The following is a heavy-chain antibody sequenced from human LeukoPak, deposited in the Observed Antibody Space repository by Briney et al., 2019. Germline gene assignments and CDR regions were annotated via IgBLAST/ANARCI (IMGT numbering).Heavy chain of an antibody. CDR3: ARVRPLYGSGSFDY. D-gene: IGHD3-10*01. CDR1: GYTFTGYY. Sequence: VASVKVSCKASGYTFTGYYMHWVRQAPGQGLEWMGWINPNSGGTNYAQKFQGRVTMTRDTSISTAYMELSRLRSDDTAVYYCARVRPLYGSGSFDYWGQGTLVTVSS. V-gene: IGHV1-2*02. J-gene: IGHJ4*02. CDR2: INPNSGGT.